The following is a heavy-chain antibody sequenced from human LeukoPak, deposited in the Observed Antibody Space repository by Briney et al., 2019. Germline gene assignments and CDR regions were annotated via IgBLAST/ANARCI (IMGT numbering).Heavy chain of an antibody. CDR2: ISSSGSTI. D-gene: IGHD4-17*01. CDR1: GFTFSDYY. CDR3: ARYEDDYGVYAIDY. V-gene: IGHV3-11*04. Sequence: PGGSLRLSCAASGFTFSDYYMSWIRQAPGKGLEWVSYISSSGSTIYYADSVKGRFTISRDNAKNSLYLQMNSLRAEDTAVSYCARYEDDYGVYAIDYWGQGTLVTVSS. J-gene: IGHJ4*02.